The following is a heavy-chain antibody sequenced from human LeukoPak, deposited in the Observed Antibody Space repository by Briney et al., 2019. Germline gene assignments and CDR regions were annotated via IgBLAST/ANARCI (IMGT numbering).Heavy chain of an antibody. CDR1: GDSISSGDYY. D-gene: IGHD3-22*01. J-gene: IGHJ3*02. CDR3: ARGPYSYDSSGAFDI. Sequence: SQTLSLTCTVSGDSISSGDYYWSWIRQPAGKGLEWIGRISSSGSTNYNPSLKSRVTISVDTSKNQFSLKLSSVTAADTAVCFCARGPYSYDSSGAFDIWGQGTMVTVSS. V-gene: IGHV4-61*02. CDR2: ISSSGST.